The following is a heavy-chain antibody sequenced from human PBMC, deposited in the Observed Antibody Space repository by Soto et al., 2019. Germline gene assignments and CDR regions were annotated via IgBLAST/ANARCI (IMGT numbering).Heavy chain of an antibody. CDR2: IGYSGAT. Sequence: QVHLQEWGPGLVRPSQTVSLTCTVSGGSITSGGSFWSWIRQHPGKGPEWIAFIGYSGATSYNPSLASRVTISADTYKSQFSLNLRSVTAADTAVYYCARGGASSKWFAPWGQGTLVTVSS. J-gene: IGHJ5*02. CDR3: ARGGASSKWFAP. V-gene: IGHV4-31*03. CDR1: GGSITSGGSF. D-gene: IGHD2-15*01.